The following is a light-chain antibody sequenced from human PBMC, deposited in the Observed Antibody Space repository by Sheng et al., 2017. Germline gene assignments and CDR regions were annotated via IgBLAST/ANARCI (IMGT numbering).Light chain of an antibody. Sequence: EVVLTQSPGTLSVSAGERATLSCRASQGVSSNSLAWYQHKPGQAPRLLIYDASTRAAGIPDRFSGSGSGADFTLTISRLEPEDFAVYYCQQYGTSTLTFGGGTKVEI. CDR2: DAS. CDR1: QGVSSNS. V-gene: IGKV3-20*01. CDR3: QQYGTSTLT. J-gene: IGKJ4*01.